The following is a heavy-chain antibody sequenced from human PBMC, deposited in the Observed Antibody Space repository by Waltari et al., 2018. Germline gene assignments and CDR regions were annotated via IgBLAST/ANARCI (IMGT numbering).Heavy chain of an antibody. CDR2: IKQDGSVK. Sequence: EVQLVESGGGLVQPGGSLRLCCAASGFTFSSDWMTWVRQAPGKGLEWVANIKQDGSVKYYVDSVRGRFTISRDNAKNSLYLQMNILRAEDTAVYYCARDSGYSGYNSYSFDYWGQGTLVTVSS. D-gene: IGHD5-12*01. J-gene: IGHJ4*02. CDR1: GFTFSSDW. V-gene: IGHV3-7*01. CDR3: ARDSGYSGYNSYSFDY.